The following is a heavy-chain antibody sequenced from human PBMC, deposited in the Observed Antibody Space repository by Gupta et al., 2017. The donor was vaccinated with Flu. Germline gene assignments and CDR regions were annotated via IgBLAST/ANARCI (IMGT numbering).Heavy chain of an antibody. D-gene: IGHD1-26*01. V-gene: IGHV3-74*01. CDR1: GFTFSNYW. CDR3: ARGGYSGSYYRFDP. J-gene: IGHJ5*02. CDR2: VNRDGSDV. Sequence: EVQLVESGGGLVQPGGSLRLSCAASGFTFSNYWIHCVRQVPGKGLTWIARVNRDGSDVAYAASVKGRFAISRDNGKNTVILQMNSLTVEDTAMYYCARGGYSGSYYRFDPWGQGTLVTVSS.